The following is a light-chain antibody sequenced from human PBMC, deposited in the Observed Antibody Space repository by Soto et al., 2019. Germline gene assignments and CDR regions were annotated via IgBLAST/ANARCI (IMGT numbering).Light chain of an antibody. CDR2: GAS. CDR1: QSVSSN. J-gene: IGKJ2*01. CDR3: QQYNNWPSMYT. Sequence: EIVITQSPATLSVSPGERATLSCRASQSVSSNLAWYQQKPGQAPRLLIYGASTRATGIPARFSGSGSGTEFTLTIRSLQSEDFAVYYCQQYNNWPSMYTFGQGTKLEIK. V-gene: IGKV3-15*01.